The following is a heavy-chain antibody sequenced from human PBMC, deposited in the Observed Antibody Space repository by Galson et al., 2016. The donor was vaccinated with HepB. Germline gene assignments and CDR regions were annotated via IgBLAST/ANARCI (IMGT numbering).Heavy chain of an antibody. J-gene: IGHJ1*01. Sequence: SETLSLTCSVPDGLISDRNHYWAWIRQPPGEGLDWLASIYYSGTAYYNPSLQNRLTISVDTSKNQFSLKLSSVTAADTAVYYCARAGSGIAEYFQDWGQGTLAIVSS. CDR1: DGLISDRNHY. V-gene: IGHV4-39*01. D-gene: IGHD6-19*01. CDR2: IYYSGTA. CDR3: ARAGSGIAEYFQD.